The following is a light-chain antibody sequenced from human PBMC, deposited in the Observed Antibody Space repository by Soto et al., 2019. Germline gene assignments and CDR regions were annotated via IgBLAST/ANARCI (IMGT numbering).Light chain of an antibody. V-gene: IGLV1-40*01. J-gene: IGLJ2*01. CDR1: SSNIGAGYD. CDR2: GNS. Sequence: QSVLTQPHSVSGAPGQRVTISCTGSSSNIGAGYDVHWYQHLPGTAPKLLIYGNSNRPSGVPDRFSGSQSGTSASLAITGLQAEDEAEYYCQSYDSSLSGSVFGGGTKLTVL. CDR3: QSYDSSLSGSV.